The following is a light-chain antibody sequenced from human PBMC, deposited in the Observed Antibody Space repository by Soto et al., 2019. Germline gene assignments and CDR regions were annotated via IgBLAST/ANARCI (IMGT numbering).Light chain of an antibody. CDR1: SSNIGAGYD. V-gene: IGLV1-40*01. J-gene: IGLJ3*02. CDR3: QSYDSSLSAL. CDR2: GNS. Sequence: QSALTQPPSVSGAPGQRVTISCTGSSSNIGAGYDVHWYQQLLGTAPKLLIYGNSNRPSGVPDRFSGSKSGTSASLAITGLQAEDEADYYCQSYDSSLSALFGGGTKLTVL.